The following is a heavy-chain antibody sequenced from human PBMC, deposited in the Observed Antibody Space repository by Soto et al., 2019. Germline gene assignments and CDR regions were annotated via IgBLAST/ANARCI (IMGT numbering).Heavy chain of an antibody. J-gene: IGHJ4*02. V-gene: IGHV4-39*01. CDR1: GGSISSSSYY. Sequence: QLQLQESGPGLVKPSETLSLTCTVSGGSISSSSYYWGWIRQPPGKGLEWIGSIYYSGSTYYNPSLKSRVPISGDTSKNQFSLKLSLVTGADPAVYFCGGGRYYDYVWGSYRRHDFDYWGQGTLVTVSS. CDR2: IYYSGST. D-gene: IGHD3-16*02. CDR3: GGGRYYDYVWGSYRRHDFDY.